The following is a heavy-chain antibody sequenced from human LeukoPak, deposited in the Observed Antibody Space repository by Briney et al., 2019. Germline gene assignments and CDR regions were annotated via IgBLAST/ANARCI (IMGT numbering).Heavy chain of an antibody. D-gene: IGHD5-18*01. CDR2: INHSEST. V-gene: IGHV4-34*01. CDR1: GGSFIGYS. Sequence: PSETLSPTLTVCGGSFIGYSCSWIRQPPGKGLEWIGEINHSESTNNNPSLKSRVTISIDTSKNQFSLKLSSVTAADTAVYYCARKAAMGSGLYMYFELEGRGKLVTVSS. CDR3: ARKAAMGSGLYMYFEL. J-gene: IGHJ2*01.